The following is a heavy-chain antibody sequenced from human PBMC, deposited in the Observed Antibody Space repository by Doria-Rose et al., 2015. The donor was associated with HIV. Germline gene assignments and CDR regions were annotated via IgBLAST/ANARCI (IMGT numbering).Heavy chain of an antibody. Sequence: LSLTCTVSGGSVSSGSYYWSWIRQPPGKGLVWIGYIYYSGSTNYNPSLKSRVTISVDTSKNQFSLKLSSVTAADTAVYYCARDVRRYYDSSGVMGFDYWGQGTLVTVSS. V-gene: IGHV4-61*01. CDR2: IYYSGST. CDR1: GGSVSSGSYY. CDR3: ARDVRRYYDSSGVMGFDY. J-gene: IGHJ4*02. D-gene: IGHD3-22*01.